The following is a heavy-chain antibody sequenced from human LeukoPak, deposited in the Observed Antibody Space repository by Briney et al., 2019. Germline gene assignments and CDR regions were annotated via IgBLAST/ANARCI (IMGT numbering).Heavy chain of an antibody. CDR1: GYTFTGYY. CDR2: INPNSGGT. Sequence: ASVKVSCKDSGYTFTGYYMHWVRQAPGQGLEWMGRINPNSGGTNYAQKFQGRVTMTRDTSISTAYMELSRLRSDDTAVYYCAREEQQLVWPDAYYYMDVWGKGTTVTVSS. V-gene: IGHV1-2*06. D-gene: IGHD6-13*01. J-gene: IGHJ6*03. CDR3: AREEQQLVWPDAYYYMDV.